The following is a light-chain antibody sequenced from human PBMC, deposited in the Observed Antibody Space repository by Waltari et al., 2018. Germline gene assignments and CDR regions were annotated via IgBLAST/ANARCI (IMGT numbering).Light chain of an antibody. J-gene: IGLJ2*01. CDR2: PDT. CDR3: QAWDSSVV. CDR1: KLGDKY. V-gene: IGLV3-1*01. Sequence: SYELTQPPSVSVSPGQTASITCSGDKLGDKYACWYQQRPGQSPVLVIYPDTKRPTGVPDRFAGSNSGNTATLTISGTQAMDEADYYCQAWDSSVVFGGGTKLTV.